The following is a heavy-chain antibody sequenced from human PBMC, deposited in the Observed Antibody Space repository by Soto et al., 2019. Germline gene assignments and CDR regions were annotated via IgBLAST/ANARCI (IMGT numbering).Heavy chain of an antibody. CDR2: ISWNSIYI. CDR1: GFNFSDYY. CDR3: ARVERGSGDDAGVFDY. J-gene: IGHJ4*02. V-gene: IGHV3-11*06. D-gene: IGHD3-3*01. Sequence: QVQLVESGGGLVKPGGSLRLSCAASGFNFSDYYMGWIRQAPGQGLEWVSYISWNSIYIQYADSVQGRFTISRDDAKNPLKRQRNSRRVEETAVYYCARVERGSGDDAGVFDYGGQGTLVTFSS.